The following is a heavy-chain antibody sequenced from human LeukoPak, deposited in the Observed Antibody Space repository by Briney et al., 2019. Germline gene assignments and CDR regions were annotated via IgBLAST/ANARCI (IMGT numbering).Heavy chain of an antibody. CDR2: IKPAGSAE. J-gene: IGHJ4*02. CDR1: GFSFDTHW. V-gene: IGHV3-7*01. Sequence: GGSLRLSCEASGFSFDTHWMNWVRQFPGGGLEWVANIKPAGSAEYYLASVKGRFSISRDNVKNLVYLQLNSLRTEDTAVYYCSGRSGFSSIYWGQGTLVTVSS. CDR3: SGRSGFSSIY. D-gene: IGHD2-2*01.